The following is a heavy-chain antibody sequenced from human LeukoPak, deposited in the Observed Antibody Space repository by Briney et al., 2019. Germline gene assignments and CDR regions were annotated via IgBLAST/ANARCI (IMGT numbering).Heavy chain of an antibody. Sequence: PGGSLRLSCAASGFTFSSYSMNWVRQAPGKGLEWVSSISSSSSYIYYADSVKGRFTISRDNAKNSLYLQMNSLRAEDTAVYYCARGGYSSGYFDYWGQGTLVTVSS. CDR1: GFTFSSYS. J-gene: IGHJ4*02. D-gene: IGHD6-19*01. CDR2: ISSSSSYI. CDR3: ARGGYSSGYFDY. V-gene: IGHV3-21*01.